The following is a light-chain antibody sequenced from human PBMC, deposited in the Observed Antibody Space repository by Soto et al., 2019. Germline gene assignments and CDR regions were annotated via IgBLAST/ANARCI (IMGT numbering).Light chain of an antibody. Sequence: QSVLTQPASVSGSPGQSITISCTGTSSDVGGYNYVSWYQHHPGKAPKLMIYDVSHRPSGVSNRFSGSKSGNTASLTISGLQAEDEADYYCSSYGGASAPVLFGGGTKVTVL. CDR1: SSDVGGYNY. J-gene: IGLJ3*02. V-gene: IGLV2-14*03. CDR2: DVS. CDR3: SSYGGASAPVL.